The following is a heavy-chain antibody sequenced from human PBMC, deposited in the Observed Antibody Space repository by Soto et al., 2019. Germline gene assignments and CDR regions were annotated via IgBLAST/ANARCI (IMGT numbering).Heavy chain of an antibody. J-gene: IGHJ4*02. D-gene: IGHD2-15*01. CDR1: GASFSGHY. CDR3: ARGVEMAATYFDH. CDR2: INHRGIT. V-gene: IGHV4-34*02. Sequence: QVQLQQWGAGLLKSSETLSLTCAFYGASFSGHYWSWIRQPPGRGLGGIGEINHRGITNYNPSLKSRVTISADTAKNQFSLKLSSVTAADTAVCFCARGVEMAATYFDHWGQGTLVSVSS.